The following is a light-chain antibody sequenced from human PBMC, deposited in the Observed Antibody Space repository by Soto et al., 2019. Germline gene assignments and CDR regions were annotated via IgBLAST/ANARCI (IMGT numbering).Light chain of an antibody. CDR1: QSVSSSY. Sequence: EIVLTQSPGTLSLSPGERATLSCRASQSVSSSYLAWYQQKPGQAPRLLIYGASSRATGFPDRFSGSGSGTDFTLTISRLEPEDFAVYYCQQYGSSPPITFGQGTRLEI. CDR3: QQYGSSPPIT. J-gene: IGKJ5*01. CDR2: GAS. V-gene: IGKV3-20*01.